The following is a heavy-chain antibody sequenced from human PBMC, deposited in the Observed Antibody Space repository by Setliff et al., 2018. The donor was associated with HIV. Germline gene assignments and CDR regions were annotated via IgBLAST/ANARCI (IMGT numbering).Heavy chain of an antibody. CDR1: GGSFSDYS. V-gene: IGHV4-34*01. Sequence: SETLSLTCAVYGGSFSDYSWSWIRQPPGKGLEWIGEISYSGSTNYNPSLKSRVTISIDTSKNQFSLRLTSVTAADTAVYFCAKGSGPPWFDPRGQGTLVTVSS. CDR2: ISYSGST. J-gene: IGHJ5*02. CDR3: AKGSGPPWFDP. D-gene: IGHD1-26*01.